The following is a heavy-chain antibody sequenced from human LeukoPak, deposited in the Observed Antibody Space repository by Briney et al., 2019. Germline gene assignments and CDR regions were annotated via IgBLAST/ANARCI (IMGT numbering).Heavy chain of an antibody. V-gene: IGHV3-66*01. J-gene: IGHJ4*02. CDR1: GFTVSSNY. Sequence: GGSLRLSCAASGFTVSSNYMSWVRQAPGKGLEWVSVIYSGGSTYYADSVKGRFTISRDNSKNTLYLQMNSLRAEDTAVYYCARVRGSYSFPYYFDYWGQGTLVTVSS. D-gene: IGHD1-26*01. CDR2: IYSGGST. CDR3: ARVRGSYSFPYYFDY.